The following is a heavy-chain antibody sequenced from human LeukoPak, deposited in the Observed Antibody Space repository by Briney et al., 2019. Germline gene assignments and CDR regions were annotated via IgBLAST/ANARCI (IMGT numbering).Heavy chain of an antibody. CDR1: GFTFSQNW. CDR2: INQDGGQK. Sequence: GGSLRLSCGASGFTFSQNWMGWVRQAPGKGLEWVATINQDGGQKYYVDSMEGRFTISRDNPINSLYLQMNSLRAEDTAKYYCVREYYFGSGRGLSWFDPWGQGTLVTVSS. D-gene: IGHD3-10*01. J-gene: IGHJ5*02. V-gene: IGHV3-7*03. CDR3: VREYYFGSGRGLSWFDP.